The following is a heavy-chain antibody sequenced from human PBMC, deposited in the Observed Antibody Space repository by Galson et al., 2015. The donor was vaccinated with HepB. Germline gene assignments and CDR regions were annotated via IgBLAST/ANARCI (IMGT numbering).Heavy chain of an antibody. D-gene: IGHD2-8*01. Sequence: SLRLSCAASGFTFSSSGMHWVRQAPGKGLEWVALISFDGYTQYYADSVKGRFTISRDNSKNTLYLQMNSLRAEDTAVCYCAKVGIILMVFDAFDVWGQGTMVTVSS. CDR2: ISFDGYTQ. CDR1: GFTFSSSG. J-gene: IGHJ3*01. V-gene: IGHV3-30*18. CDR3: AKVGIILMVFDAFDV.